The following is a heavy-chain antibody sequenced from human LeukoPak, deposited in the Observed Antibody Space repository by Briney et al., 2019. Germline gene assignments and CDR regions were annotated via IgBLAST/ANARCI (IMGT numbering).Heavy chain of an antibody. Sequence: GGSLRLSCAASGFTFNTYAMSWVRQAPGKGLGWVSSISENGESTYYADSVKGRFTISRDNSRNTLYLQMNSLRAEDTAVYYCASYFHYGDYASLWYWGQGTLVTVSS. D-gene: IGHD4-17*01. CDR3: ASYFHYGDYASLWY. V-gene: IGHV3-23*01. CDR1: GFTFNTYA. CDR2: ISENGEST. J-gene: IGHJ4*02.